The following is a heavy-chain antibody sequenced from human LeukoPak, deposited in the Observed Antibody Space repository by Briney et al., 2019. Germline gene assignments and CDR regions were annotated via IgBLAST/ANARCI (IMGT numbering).Heavy chain of an antibody. Sequence: PGGSLRLSCAASGFTFSSYAMSWVRQAPGKGLEWVSAISGSGGSTYYADSVKGRFTISRDNSKNTLYLQMNSLRAEDTAVYYCAKDWGYCSGGSCYPRGWFDPCGQGTLVTVSS. CDR2: ISGSGGST. CDR1: GFTFSSYA. V-gene: IGHV3-23*01. CDR3: AKDWGYCSGGSCYPRGWFDP. D-gene: IGHD2-15*01. J-gene: IGHJ5*02.